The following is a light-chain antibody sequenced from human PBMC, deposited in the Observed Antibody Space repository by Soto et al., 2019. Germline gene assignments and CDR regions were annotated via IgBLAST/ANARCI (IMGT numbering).Light chain of an antibody. CDR3: QQYNHWPQIT. V-gene: IGKV1-5*03. J-gene: IGKJ5*01. CDR1: QTISSW. Sequence: DIQMTQSPSTLSGSVGDRVTITCRASQTISSWLAWYQQKPGKAPKLLIYKASTLKSGVPSRFSGSGSGTEFTLTISTLQSEDFAVYYCQQYNHWPQITFGQGKRLEI. CDR2: KAS.